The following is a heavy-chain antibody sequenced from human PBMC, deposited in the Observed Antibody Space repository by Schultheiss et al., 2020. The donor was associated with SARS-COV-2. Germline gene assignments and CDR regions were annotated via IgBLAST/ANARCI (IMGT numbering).Heavy chain of an antibody. Sequence: GGSLRLSCAASGFTFSSYAMSWVRQAPGKGLEWVSGISGSGGSTYYADSVKGRFTISRDNSKNTLYLQMNSLRAEDTAMYYCVRDCGGDCWRYWGQGALVTVSS. CDR1: GFTFSSYA. V-gene: IGHV3-23*01. CDR3: VRDCGGDCWRY. J-gene: IGHJ4*02. D-gene: IGHD2-21*01. CDR2: ISGSGGST.